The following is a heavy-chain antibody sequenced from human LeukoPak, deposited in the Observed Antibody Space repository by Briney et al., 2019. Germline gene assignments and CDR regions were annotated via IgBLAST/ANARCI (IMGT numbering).Heavy chain of an antibody. CDR3: ARDGHDYGDYGFDY. D-gene: IGHD4-17*01. V-gene: IGHV3-48*03. CDR2: ISSSGSTI. Sequence: GGSLRLSCAASGFTFSSYEMNWVRQAPGKGLEWVPYISSSGSTIYYADSAKGRFTISRDNAKNSLYLQMNSLRAEDTAVYYCARDGHDYGDYGFDYWGQGTLVTVSS. CDR1: GFTFSSYE. J-gene: IGHJ4*02.